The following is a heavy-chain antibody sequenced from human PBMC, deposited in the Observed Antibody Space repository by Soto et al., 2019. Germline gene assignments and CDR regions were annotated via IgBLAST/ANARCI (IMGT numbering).Heavy chain of an antibody. Sequence: ETLSLTCTVSGGSISSYYWSWIRQPPGKGLEWIGYIYYSGSTNYTPSLKSRVTISVDTSKNQFSLKLSSVTAADTAVYYCAREVVLRFLEWPFPDVWGQGTTVTVSS. J-gene: IGHJ6*02. D-gene: IGHD3-3*01. V-gene: IGHV4-59*01. CDR2: IYYSGST. CDR3: AREVVLRFLEWPFPDV. CDR1: GGSISSYY.